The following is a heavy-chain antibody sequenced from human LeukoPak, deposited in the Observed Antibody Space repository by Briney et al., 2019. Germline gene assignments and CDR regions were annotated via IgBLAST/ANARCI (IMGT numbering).Heavy chain of an antibody. CDR3: AKGTYYDLWRGYLDY. CDR2: ISWNSGSI. CDR1: GFTFDAYA. Sequence: PGRSLRLSCAASGFTFDAYAMHWVRQAPGKGLEWVSAISWNSGSIGYADSVKGRFTISRGNAKNSLYLQMNSLRAEDTALYYCAKGTYYDLWRGYLDYWGQGTLVTVSS. J-gene: IGHJ4*02. V-gene: IGHV3-9*01. D-gene: IGHD3-3*01.